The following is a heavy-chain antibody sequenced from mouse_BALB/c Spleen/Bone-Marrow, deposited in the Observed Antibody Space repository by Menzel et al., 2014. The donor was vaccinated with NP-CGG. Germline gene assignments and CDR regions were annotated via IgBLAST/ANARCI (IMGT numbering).Heavy chain of an antibody. Sequence: EVKLVESGGGLVQPGGSLRLSCATSGFTFTDYYMNWVRQPPGKALEWLGFIRNKANGYTTEYSASVKSRFTISRDNSQSILYLQMNLRRVDDSATYCCAGEKGRVFFDYWGQGTPLTVSS. CDR1: GFTFTDYY. V-gene: IGHV7-3*02. J-gene: IGHJ2*01. CDR2: IRNKANGYTT. CDR3: AGEKGRVFFDY.